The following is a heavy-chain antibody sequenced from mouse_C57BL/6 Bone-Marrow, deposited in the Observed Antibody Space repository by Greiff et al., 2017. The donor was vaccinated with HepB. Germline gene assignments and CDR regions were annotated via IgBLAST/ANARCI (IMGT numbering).Heavy chain of an antibody. V-gene: IGHV1-66*01. CDR3: ARRYYGEGDY. J-gene: IGHJ4*01. Sequence: QVQLQQSGPELVKPGASVKISCKASGYSFTSYYIHWVKQRPGQGLEWIGWIYPGSGNTKYNEKFKGKATLTADTSSSTAYMQLSSLTSEDSAVYYCARRYYGEGDYWGQGTSVTVSS. CDR2: IYPGSGNT. CDR1: GYSFTSYY. D-gene: IGHD1-2*01.